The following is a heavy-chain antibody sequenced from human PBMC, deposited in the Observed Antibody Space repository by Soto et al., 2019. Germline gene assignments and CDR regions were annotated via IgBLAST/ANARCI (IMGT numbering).Heavy chain of an antibody. CDR2: ISGSGGST. CDR3: ANPTRWGLRFLEWLPSSYYYYGMDV. Sequence: GGSLRLSCAASGFTFSSYAMSWVRQAPGKGLEWVSAISGSGGSTYYADSVKGRFTISRDNSKNTLYLQMNSLRAEDTAVYYCANPTRWGLRFLEWLPSSYYYYGMDVWGQGTTVTVSS. CDR1: GFTFSSYA. V-gene: IGHV3-23*01. D-gene: IGHD3-3*01. J-gene: IGHJ6*02.